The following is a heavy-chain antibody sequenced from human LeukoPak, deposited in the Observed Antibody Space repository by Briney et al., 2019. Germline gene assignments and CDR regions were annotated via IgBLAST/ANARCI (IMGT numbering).Heavy chain of an antibody. D-gene: IGHD2-15*01. V-gene: IGHV3-23*01. CDR3: AKDRWDIVVVVAATGEYFQH. Sequence: PGGSLRLSCAASGFTFSSYAMSWVRQAPGKGLEWVSAISGSGGSTYYADSVKGRFTISRDNSKNTLYLQMNSLRAEDTAVYYCAKDRWDIVVVVAATGEYFQHWGQGTLVTVSS. CDR1: GFTFSSYA. CDR2: ISGSGGST. J-gene: IGHJ1*01.